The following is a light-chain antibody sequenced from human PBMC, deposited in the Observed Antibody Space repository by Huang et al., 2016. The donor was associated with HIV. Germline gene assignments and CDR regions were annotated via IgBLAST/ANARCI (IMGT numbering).Light chain of an antibody. J-gene: IGKJ1*01. Sequence: DIQMTQSPSSLSASIGDRVTITCQASQDISNYLNWYLQKPGKAPKLLLYDASSLETVVPSRFSGSGSGTDFTFTISSLQPEDVATYYCQQYDNFPPTFGQGTKVEIK. CDR3: QQYDNFPPT. CDR2: DAS. V-gene: IGKV1-33*01. CDR1: QDISNY.